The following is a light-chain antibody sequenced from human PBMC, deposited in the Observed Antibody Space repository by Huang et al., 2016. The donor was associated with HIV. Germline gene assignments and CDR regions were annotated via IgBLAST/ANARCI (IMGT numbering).Light chain of an antibody. Sequence: DIQVTQSPSSLSASVGDRVTVTCRTSRGISDSLVWYQQKPGRAPKLLVYAASRLESGVPSRFSGIGAGADFTLTINNLQPEDFATYYCQQYYGTPYTFGQGTKVEIK. CDR1: RGISDS. CDR2: AAS. CDR3: QQYYGTPYT. V-gene: IGKV1-NL1*01. J-gene: IGKJ2*01.